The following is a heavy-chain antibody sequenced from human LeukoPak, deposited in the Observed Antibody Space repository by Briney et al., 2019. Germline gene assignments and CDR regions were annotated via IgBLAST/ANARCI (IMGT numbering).Heavy chain of an antibody. V-gene: IGHV3-30*02. Sequence: GGSLRLSCAASGFTFRSFGMHWVRQAPGKGLEWVAFIRYDGSNKYYADSVKGRFTISRDNSKNTLYLQMNSLRAEDTAVYYCAKVQGYCTNGVCRGSAPFDYWGQGTLVTVSS. J-gene: IGHJ4*02. CDR1: GFTFRSFG. CDR2: IRYDGSNK. D-gene: IGHD2-8*01. CDR3: AKVQGYCTNGVCRGSAPFDY.